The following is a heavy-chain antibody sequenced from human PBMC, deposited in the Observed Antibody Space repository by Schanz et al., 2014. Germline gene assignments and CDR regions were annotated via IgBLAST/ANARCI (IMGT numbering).Heavy chain of an antibody. J-gene: IGHJ4*02. Sequence: DVQLLESGGGLVQPGGSLRLSCAASGFTFNSYAMTWVRQAPGKGLEWVSGISHSGGSKYYADSVKGRFTISRDNSENTLYLQMNSLRAEDTAVYYCARANYRRKINFDYWGRGTLVTVSS. V-gene: IGHV3-23*01. D-gene: IGHD3-10*01. CDR1: GFTFNSYA. CDR3: ARANYRRKINFDY. CDR2: ISHSGGSK.